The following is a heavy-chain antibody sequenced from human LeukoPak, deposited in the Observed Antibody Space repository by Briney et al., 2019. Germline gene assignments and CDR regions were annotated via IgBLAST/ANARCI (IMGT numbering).Heavy chain of an antibody. J-gene: IGHJ4*02. D-gene: IGHD3-3*01. CDR3: ARDLLPMTKAGVVND. CDR2: IYSGGST. CDR1: GFIVSTNY. Sequence: GGSLRLSCAASGFIVSTNYMSWVRQAPGKGLEWASSIYSGGSTYYADSVKGRFIISRDNSKNTLYLQMNSLRAEDTAVYYCARDLLPMTKAGVVNDWGQGSLVIVSA. V-gene: IGHV3-53*01.